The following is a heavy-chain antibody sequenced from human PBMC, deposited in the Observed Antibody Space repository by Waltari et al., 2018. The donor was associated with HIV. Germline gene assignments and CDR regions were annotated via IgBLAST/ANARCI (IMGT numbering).Heavy chain of an antibody. CDR3: AKDPLGFGYYGMNV. CDR1: GGPISSGDYY. Sequence: QVQLQESGPGLVKPSQTLSLTCTVSGGPISSGDYYWSWIRQSPGKGLEWIGHIYYSGSTYYNPALKSRATISVDTSKNQFSRKLSSVTAADTAVYYCAKDPLGFGYYGMNVWGQGTTVTVSS. J-gene: IGHJ6*02. D-gene: IGHD3-10*01. V-gene: IGHV4-30-4*01. CDR2: IYYSGST.